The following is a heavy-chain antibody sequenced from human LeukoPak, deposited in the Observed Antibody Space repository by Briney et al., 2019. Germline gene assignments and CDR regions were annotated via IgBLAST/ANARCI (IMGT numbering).Heavy chain of an antibody. CDR1: GYTFTYYY. J-gene: IGHJ4*02. Sequence: ASVSVSFTASGYTFTYYYVHWVRQAPGQGLEWMGCISPNSGGTHYAQNFQGRVTMTRDTSISTAYMELSRLRSDDTAVYFCARLPYDEPDYWGQGTLVTVSS. D-gene: IGHD3-3*01. CDR2: ISPNSGGT. V-gene: IGHV1-2*02. CDR3: ARLPYDEPDY.